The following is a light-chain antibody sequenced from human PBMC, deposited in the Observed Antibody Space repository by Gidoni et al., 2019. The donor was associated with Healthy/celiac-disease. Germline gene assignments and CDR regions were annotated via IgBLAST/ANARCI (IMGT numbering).Light chain of an antibody. CDR1: QSVLYSSNHKNY. CDR3: QQYYSTPWT. J-gene: IGKJ1*01. V-gene: IGKV4-1*01. CDR2: WSS. Sequence: SVITQSPDSLAASLGERATINCKSSQSVLYSSNHKNYLAWYQQKQGQPPKLLIYWSSTRESGVPDRFSGSGSGTDFTLTIRSLQAEDVAVYYCQQYYSTPWTFXQXTKVEIK.